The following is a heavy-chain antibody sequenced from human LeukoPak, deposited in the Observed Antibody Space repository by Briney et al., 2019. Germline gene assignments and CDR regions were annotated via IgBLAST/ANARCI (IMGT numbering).Heavy chain of an antibody. CDR2: ITKTSSYI. D-gene: IGHD2-8*01. CDR1: GFTFSSYS. CDR3: ARGGMGANSQEYFNYGMDV. Sequence: NPGGSLRLSCAASGFTFSSYSMNWVRQTPGKGLEWVSSITKTSSYIYYADSVKGLFTLSRDNGKNSLYLQMNSLRAEDTAVYYCARGGMGANSQEYFNYGMDVWGEGTTVTVPS. J-gene: IGHJ6*04. V-gene: IGHV3-21*01.